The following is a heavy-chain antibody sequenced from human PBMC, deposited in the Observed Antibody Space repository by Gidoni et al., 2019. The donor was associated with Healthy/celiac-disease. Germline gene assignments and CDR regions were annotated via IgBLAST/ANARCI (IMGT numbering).Heavy chain of an antibody. J-gene: IGHJ5*02. CDR3: AREMGGSYYDWFDP. D-gene: IGHD1-26*01. CDR2: INAGNGNT. V-gene: IGHV1-3*01. Sequence: QAPGQRLEWKGWINAGNGNTKYSQKFQGRVTITRDTSASTAYMELSSLRSEDTAVYYCAREMGGSYYDWFDPWGQGTLVTVSS.